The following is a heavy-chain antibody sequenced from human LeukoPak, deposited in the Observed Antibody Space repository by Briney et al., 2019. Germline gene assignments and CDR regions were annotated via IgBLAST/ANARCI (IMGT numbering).Heavy chain of an antibody. CDR2: INHSGST. Sequence: SETLSLTCAVYGGSFSGYYGSGIRQPPGKGLEWIGEINHSGSTNYNPSLKSRVTISVDTSKNQFSLKLSSVTAADTAVYYCARSIFGSSGYYGNFDYWGQGTLVTVSS. V-gene: IGHV4-34*01. D-gene: IGHD3-22*01. CDR3: ARSIFGSSGYYGNFDY. CDR1: GGSFSGYY. J-gene: IGHJ4*02.